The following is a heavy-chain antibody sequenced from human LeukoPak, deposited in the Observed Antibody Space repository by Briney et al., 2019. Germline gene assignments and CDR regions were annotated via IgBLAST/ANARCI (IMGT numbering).Heavy chain of an antibody. J-gene: IGHJ4*02. CDR2: IFGSGGST. CDR1: GFTFSSYA. D-gene: IGHD6-19*01. V-gene: IGHV3-23*01. CDR3: AKTTTGYSSGRFPGWPVDY. Sequence: GGSLRLSCAASGFTFSSYAMYWVRQAPGKGLKWVSGIFGSGGSTHYADSVKGRFTISRDNSKNTVYLQMNSLRAEDTAVYYCAKTTTGYSSGRFPGWPVDYWGQGTLVTVSS.